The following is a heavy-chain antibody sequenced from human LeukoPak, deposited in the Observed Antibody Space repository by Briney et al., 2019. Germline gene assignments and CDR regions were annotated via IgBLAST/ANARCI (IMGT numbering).Heavy chain of an antibody. V-gene: IGHV4-59*08. CDR1: GGSISSYY. D-gene: IGHD6-19*01. CDR2: IYYSGST. CDR3: ARHSIAVALDY. J-gene: IGHJ4*02. Sequence: SETLSLTCTVSGGSISSYYWSWIRQPPGKGLEWIGYIYYSGSTNYNPSLKSRVTISVDTSKNQFSLKLSSVTAADTAVYYCARHSIAVALDYWGQGTLVTVSS.